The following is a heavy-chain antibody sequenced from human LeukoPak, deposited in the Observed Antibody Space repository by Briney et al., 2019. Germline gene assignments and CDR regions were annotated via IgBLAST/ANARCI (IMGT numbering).Heavy chain of an antibody. CDR3: GRDQWLVINAFDI. D-gene: IGHD6-19*01. Sequence: ASVKVSCKASGYTFTSYAMHWVRQAPGQRLEWMGWINAGNGNTKYSQKFQGRVTITRDTSASTAYMELSSLRSEDTAVYYCGRDQWLVINAFDIWGQGTMVTVSS. CDR2: INAGNGNT. J-gene: IGHJ3*02. V-gene: IGHV1-3*01. CDR1: GYTFTSYA.